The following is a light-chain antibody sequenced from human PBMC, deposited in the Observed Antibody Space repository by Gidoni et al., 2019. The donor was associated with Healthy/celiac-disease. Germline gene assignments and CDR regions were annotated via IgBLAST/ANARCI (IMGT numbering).Light chain of an antibody. CDR3: QQYNNWPPT. CDR1: QSVSSN. V-gene: IGKV3-15*01. Sequence: EIVMTQSPATLSVSPGERATLSCRASQSVSSNLAWYQQTPGQAPRLLIYGASTRATGIPARFSGSASGTEFTLTISSLQSEDFAVYYCQQYNNWPPTFGQGTKLEIK. J-gene: IGKJ2*01. CDR2: GAS.